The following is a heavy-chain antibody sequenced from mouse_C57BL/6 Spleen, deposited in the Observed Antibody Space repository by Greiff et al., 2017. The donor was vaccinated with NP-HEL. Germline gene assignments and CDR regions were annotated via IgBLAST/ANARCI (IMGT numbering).Heavy chain of an antibody. Sequence: QVQLQQSGPELVKPGASVKISCKASGYAFSSSWMNWVKQRPGKGLEWIGRIYPGDGDTNYNGKFKGKATLTADKSSSTAYMQLSSLTSEDSAVYFCACYDGGDYFDYWGQGTTLTVSS. D-gene: IGHD2-12*01. V-gene: IGHV1-82*01. CDR2: IYPGDGDT. CDR3: ACYDGGDYFDY. CDR1: GYAFSSSW. J-gene: IGHJ2*01.